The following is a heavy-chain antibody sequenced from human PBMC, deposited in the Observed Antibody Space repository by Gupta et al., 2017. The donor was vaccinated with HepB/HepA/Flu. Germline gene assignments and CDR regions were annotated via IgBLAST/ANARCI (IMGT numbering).Heavy chain of an antibody. J-gene: IGHJ4*02. CDR2: ISGSGGST. V-gene: IGHV3-23*01. D-gene: IGHD5-12*01. CDR1: GFTFSSYA. Sequence: EVQLLESGGGLVQPGGSLRLSCAASGFTFSSYAMSWVRQAPGKGLEWVSAISGSGGSTYYADSVKGRFTISRDNSKNTLYLQMNSLRAEDTAVYYCAKDSLWATSLPPYFDYWGQGTLVTVSS. CDR3: AKDSLWATSLPPYFDY.